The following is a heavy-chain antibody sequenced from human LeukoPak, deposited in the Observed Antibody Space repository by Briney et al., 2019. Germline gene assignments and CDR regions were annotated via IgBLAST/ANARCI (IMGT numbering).Heavy chain of an antibody. D-gene: IGHD3-10*01. CDR1: GFTFSNYG. Sequence: PGGSLRLSCAASGFTFSNYGMHWVRQAPGKGLEWVAVTSYVGGDNQYADSVKGRFTISRDNSKNTLYLQMSSLRDDDTAFYHCARASGSGSGTYFSYPMDVWGQGTTVIVSS. CDR2: TSYVGGDN. CDR3: ARASGSGSGTYFSYPMDV. J-gene: IGHJ6*02. V-gene: IGHV3-30*03.